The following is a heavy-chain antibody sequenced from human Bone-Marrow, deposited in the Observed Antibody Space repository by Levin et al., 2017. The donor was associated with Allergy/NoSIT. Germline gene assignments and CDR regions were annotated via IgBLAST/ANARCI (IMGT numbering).Heavy chain of an antibody. J-gene: IGHJ4*02. CDR2: IRSKANNYAT. CDR1: GFTLSGSG. D-gene: IGHD2-21*02. Sequence: GGSLRLSCAASGFTLSGSGVHWVRQASGKGLEWVGRIRSKANNYATAYAASVAGRFSVSRDDSKNTAYLQMNSLKTEDTAVYYCTRLSEDCSGGDCYHAHDYWGQGTLVTVSS. V-gene: IGHV3-73*01. CDR3: TRLSEDCSGGDCYHAHDY.